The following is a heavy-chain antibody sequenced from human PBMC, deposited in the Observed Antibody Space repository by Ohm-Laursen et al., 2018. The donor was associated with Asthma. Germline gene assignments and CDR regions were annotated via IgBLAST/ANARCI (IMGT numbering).Heavy chain of an antibody. CDR2: ISLGGGGT. CDR1: GFTFRNYA. V-gene: IGHV3-23*01. J-gene: IGHJ4*02. D-gene: IGHD2-21*02. Sequence: SLRLSCAASGFTFRNYAMTWVRQAPGKGLEWVSTISLGGGGTYFADSVRGRFTISRDNSNNMLYLHMNSLRADDTAVYYCAKDSAYKGVTVYWGQGTLVTVSS. CDR3: AKDSAYKGVTVY.